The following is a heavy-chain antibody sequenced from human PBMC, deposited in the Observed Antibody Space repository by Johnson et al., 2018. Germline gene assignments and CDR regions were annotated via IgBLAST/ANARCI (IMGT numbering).Heavy chain of an antibody. D-gene: IGHD1-7*01. J-gene: IGHJ6*03. CDR2: ISPSGTRI. V-gene: IGHV3-11*04. Sequence: QVQLQESGGALVKPGVSLRLSCEASGFTLSDYHMSWIRQAPGRGPEWVSYISPSGTRIYYADSVKGRFTISRDTSKNSQYLQMDSLRADDTAVCYCARASGRGNSCCYYYMDVWGKVTTVTVAS. CDR1: GFTLSDYH. CDR3: ARASGRGNSCCYYYMDV.